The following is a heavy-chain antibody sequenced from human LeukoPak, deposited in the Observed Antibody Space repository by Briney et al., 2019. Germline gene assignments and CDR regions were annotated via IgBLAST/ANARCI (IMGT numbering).Heavy chain of an antibody. D-gene: IGHD3-16*01. CDR2: ISWNSGSI. J-gene: IGHJ4*02. Sequence: SGGSLRLSCAASGFTFDDYAMHWVRQAPGKGLEWVSGISWNSGSIGYADSVKGRFTISRDNAKNSLYLQMNSLRAEDTALYYCAKDVSLRARHFDYWGQGTLVTVSS. V-gene: IGHV3-9*01. CDR1: GFTFDDYA. CDR3: AKDVSLRARHFDY.